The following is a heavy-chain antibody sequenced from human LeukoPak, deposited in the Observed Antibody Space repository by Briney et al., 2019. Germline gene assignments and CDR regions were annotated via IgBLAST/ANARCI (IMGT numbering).Heavy chain of an antibody. Sequence: SETLSLSCAVYGGSFSGYYWSWIRQPPGKGLEWIGEINHSGSTNYNPSLKSRVTISVDTSKNQFSLKLSSVTAADTAVYYCASLTSGSSGWRTSRDYWGQGTLVTVSS. CDR3: ASLTSGSSGWRTSRDY. CDR2: INHSGST. D-gene: IGHD6-19*01. CDR1: GGSFSGYY. V-gene: IGHV4-34*01. J-gene: IGHJ4*02.